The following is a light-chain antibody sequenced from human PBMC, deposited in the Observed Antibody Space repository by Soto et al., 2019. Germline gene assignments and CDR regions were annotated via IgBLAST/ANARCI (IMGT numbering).Light chain of an antibody. V-gene: IGLV2-14*01. Sequence: QSVLTQPASVSGSPGQSITISCTGTTRDLGGYNDVSWYQQRPGEAPKLMIYAVNDRPSGVSDRFSGSKSDNTASLTISGLQAEDEADYFCSSYTNTGTFVAFGAGTKLTVL. CDR3: SSYTNTGTFVA. CDR1: TRDLGGYND. CDR2: AVN. J-gene: IGLJ2*01.